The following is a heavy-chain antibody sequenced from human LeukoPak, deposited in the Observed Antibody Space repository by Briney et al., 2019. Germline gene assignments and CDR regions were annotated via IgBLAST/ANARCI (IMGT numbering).Heavy chain of an antibody. Sequence: GASVKVSCKASGYTFTSYAMHWVRQAPGQRLEWMGWINAGNGNTKYSQKFRGRVTITRDTSASTAYMELSSLRSEDTAVYYCARSHWLGYCSSTSCFPLGYWGQGTLVTVSS. V-gene: IGHV1-3*01. CDR2: INAGNGNT. CDR1: GYTFTSYA. CDR3: ARSHWLGYCSSTSCFPLGY. D-gene: IGHD2-2*01. J-gene: IGHJ4*02.